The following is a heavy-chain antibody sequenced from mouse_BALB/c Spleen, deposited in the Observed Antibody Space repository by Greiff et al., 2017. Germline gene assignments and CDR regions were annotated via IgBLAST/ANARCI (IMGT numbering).Heavy chain of an antibody. D-gene: IGHD3-3*01. CDR1: GYTFTSYW. J-gene: IGHJ2*01. CDR3: ARERDGGIDY. Sequence: VKLQESGAELARPGASVKLSCKASGYTFTSYWMQWVKQRPGQGLEWIGAIYPGDGDTRYTQKFKGKATLTSDKSSSTAYMQLSSLASEDSAVYYCARERDGGIDYWGQGTTLTVSS. CDR2: IYPGDGDT. V-gene: IGHV1-87*01.